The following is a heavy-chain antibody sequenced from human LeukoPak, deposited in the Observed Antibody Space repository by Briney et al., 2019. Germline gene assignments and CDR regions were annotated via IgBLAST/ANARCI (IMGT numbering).Heavy chain of an antibody. V-gene: IGHV3-7*01. J-gene: IGHJ4*02. CDR3: ARLGPGMNFFYLDF. Sequence: GGSLRLSCAVSGFTPISYWMTWVRQAPGKGLEWVANINQDGSETFYVDSVKGRFSISRDNAKNSLYLQMDSLRAEDTALYYCARLGPGMNFFYLDFWGQGTLVTVSS. CDR2: INQDGSET. CDR1: GFTPISYW. D-gene: IGHD3-10*01.